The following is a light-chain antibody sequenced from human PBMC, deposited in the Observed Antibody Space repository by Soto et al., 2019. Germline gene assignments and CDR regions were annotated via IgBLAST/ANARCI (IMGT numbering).Light chain of an antibody. CDR3: FAYAGSSTWL. CDR2: GVT. V-gene: IGLV2-23*02. J-gene: IGLJ2*01. Sequence: QSALTQPASVSGSPGQSITISCTGTSSDVGGYNYVSWYQKSPGKAPRVMIFGVTKRPSGISDRFSGSKSGYTASLTISGLQAEDEAEYFCFAYAGSSTWLFGGGTKLTVL. CDR1: SSDVGGYNY.